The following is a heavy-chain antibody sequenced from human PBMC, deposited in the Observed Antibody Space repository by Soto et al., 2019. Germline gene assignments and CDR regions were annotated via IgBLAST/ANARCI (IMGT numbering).Heavy chain of an antibody. CDR1: GFTFSSYA. J-gene: IGHJ4*02. Sequence: EVQLLESGGGLVQPGGSLRLSCAASGFTFSSYAMGWVRQTPGKGLEWVSAISGTGDRTFYADSVKGRFTISRDNSKKLLALQMNSLKADDTAVDYCAKALWFGVVLSCVYFDYWGQGTLVTVSS. CDR2: ISGTGDRT. V-gene: IGHV3-23*01. D-gene: IGHD3-10*01. CDR3: AKALWFGVVLSCVYFDY.